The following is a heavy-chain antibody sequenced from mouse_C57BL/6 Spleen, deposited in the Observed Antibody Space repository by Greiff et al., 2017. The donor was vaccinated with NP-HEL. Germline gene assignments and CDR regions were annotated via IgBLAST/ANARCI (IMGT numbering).Heavy chain of an antibody. CDR2: INPSSGYT. J-gene: IGHJ4*01. D-gene: IGHD1-1*01. CDR1: GYTFTSYT. Sequence: VQLQHSGAELARPGASVKMSCKASGYTFTSYTMHWVKQRPGQGLEWIGYINPSSGYTKYNQKFKDKATLTADKSSSTAYMQLSSLTSEDSAVYYCAIGKDYGSTYYAMDYWGQGTSVTVSS. CDR3: AIGKDYGSTYYAMDY. V-gene: IGHV1-4*01.